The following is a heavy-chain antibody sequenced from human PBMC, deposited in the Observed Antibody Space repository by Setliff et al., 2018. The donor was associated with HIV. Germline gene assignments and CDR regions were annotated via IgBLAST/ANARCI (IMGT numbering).Heavy chain of an antibody. CDR2: INPSGGST. J-gene: IGHJ4*02. D-gene: IGHD3-9*01. Sequence: ASVKVSCKASGYTFTSYHMYWVRQAPGQGLEWMGAINPSGGSTRYAQKFQGRVTMTRDTSTSTVYMELNSLRAEDTAVYYCARDLSIANHYYDILTGPGVYWGQGTLVTVSS. V-gene: IGHV1-46*01. CDR1: GYTFTSYH. CDR3: ARDLSIANHYYDILTGPGVY.